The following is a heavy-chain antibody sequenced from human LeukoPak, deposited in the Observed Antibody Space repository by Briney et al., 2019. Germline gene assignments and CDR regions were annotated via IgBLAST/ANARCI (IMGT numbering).Heavy chain of an antibody. D-gene: IGHD2-15*01. Sequence: SETLSLTCTVSGGSISSSNYCWGWVRQPPGKGLEWIVTMYYSGSTFYNPSLKSRVMISVDTSKSQFSLRLSSVPAADTTVYYCARRYCSGGTCYYFDYWGQGTLVAVSS. CDR1: GGSISSSNYC. J-gene: IGHJ4*02. CDR3: ARRYCSGGTCYYFDY. V-gene: IGHV4-39*01. CDR2: MYYSGST.